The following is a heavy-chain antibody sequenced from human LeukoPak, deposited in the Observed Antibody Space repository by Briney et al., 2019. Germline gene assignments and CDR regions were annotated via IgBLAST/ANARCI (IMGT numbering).Heavy chain of an antibody. V-gene: IGHV4-59*01. CDR3: ARDKGSGWSHIDS. CDR2: IYYSGST. J-gene: IGHJ4*02. Sequence: SETLSLTCTVSGGSISSYYWSWIRQPPGKGLEWIGYIYYSGSTNSNPSLKSRVTLSVDTSKNPFSLKLSSVTAADTAVYYCARDKGSGWSHIDSWGQGTLVTVSS. D-gene: IGHD6-19*01. CDR1: GGSISSYY.